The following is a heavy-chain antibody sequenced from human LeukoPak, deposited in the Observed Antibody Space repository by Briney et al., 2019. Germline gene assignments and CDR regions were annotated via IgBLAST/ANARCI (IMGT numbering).Heavy chain of an antibody. CDR2: IQFDGSDE. V-gene: IGHV3-30*02. J-gene: IGHJ4*02. Sequence: LPGGSLRLSCTASGFVFSTYGMHWVRQAPGKGLEWISFIQFDGSDEFYADSVKGRFIISRDNSKNTLYLQMNSLRTEDTSVYYCAEDQKPQPFHYWGQGTLVTVSS. CDR3: AEDQKPQPFHY. CDR1: GFVFSTYG.